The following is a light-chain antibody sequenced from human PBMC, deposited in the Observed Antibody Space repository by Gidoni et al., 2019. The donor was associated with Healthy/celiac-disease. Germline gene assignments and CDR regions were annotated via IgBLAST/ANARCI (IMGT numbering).Light chain of an antibody. CDR1: QSISSY. J-gene: IGKJ1*01. V-gene: IGKV1-39*01. Sequence: DIQMTQSPSSLSASVGDRVTITCRASQSISSYLYWYQQKPGNAPHLLIYAASSLQSGVPSRCSGSGSGADFTLTISMLQAEDFATYYCQQSYSTPTFXQXTKVXIK. CDR2: AAS. CDR3: QQSYSTPT.